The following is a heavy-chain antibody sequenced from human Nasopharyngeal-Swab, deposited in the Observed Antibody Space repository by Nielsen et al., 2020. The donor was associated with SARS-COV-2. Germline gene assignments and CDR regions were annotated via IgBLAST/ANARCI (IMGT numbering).Heavy chain of an antibody. J-gene: IGHJ3*02. CDR1: GFTFSSYS. CDR2: ISSSSSYI. V-gene: IGHV3-21*01. Sequence: GESLKIPCAASGFTFSSYSMNWVRQAPGKGLEWVSSISSSSSYIYYADSVKGRFAISRDNAKNSLYLQMNSLRAEDTAVYYCARDEMGKYPPDAFDIWGQGTMVTVSS. CDR3: ARDEMGKYPPDAFDI. D-gene: IGHD5-24*01.